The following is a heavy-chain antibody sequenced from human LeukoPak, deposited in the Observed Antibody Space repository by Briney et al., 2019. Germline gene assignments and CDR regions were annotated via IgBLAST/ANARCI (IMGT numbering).Heavy chain of an antibody. V-gene: IGHV3-15*01. Sequence: GGSLRLSCAASGFIFSSGCVSWVRQAPGKGLEWVGRIRSKTDGGTTDYAGTMKGRFTISRDESKNTLYLQINSLKTEDTAVYYCTIDYTGYWGQGTLVTVSS. CDR3: TIDYTGY. CDR2: IRSKTDGGTT. D-gene: IGHD2-2*02. CDR1: GFIFSSGC. J-gene: IGHJ4*02.